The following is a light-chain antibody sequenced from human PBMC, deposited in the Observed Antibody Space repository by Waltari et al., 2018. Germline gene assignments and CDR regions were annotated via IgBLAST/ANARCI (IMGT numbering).Light chain of an antibody. CDR1: SIDVETYDF. J-gene: IGLJ2*01. Sequence: QSALTQPASVSGSPGQAITISCTGSSIDVETYDFVSWYQRHPGKVPKLIIYDVNIRPSGVPDRFSGSKSGNTASLTSSGLQAEDEAIYYCNSYTGSNTVVFGGGTKLTVL. V-gene: IGLV2-14*03. CDR2: DVN. CDR3: NSYTGSNTVV.